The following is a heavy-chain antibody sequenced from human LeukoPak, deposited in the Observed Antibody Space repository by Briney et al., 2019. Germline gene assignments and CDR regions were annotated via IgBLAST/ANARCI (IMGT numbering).Heavy chain of an antibody. Sequence: SETLSLTCAVSGGSISSGGYSWSWIRQPPGKGLEWIGYIYHSGSTYYNPSLKSRVTISVDRSKNQFSLKLSSVTAADTAVYYCARGVIRGYNVVGYWGQGTLVTVSS. CDR3: ARGVIRGYNVVGY. D-gene: IGHD5-24*01. CDR1: GGSISSGGYS. V-gene: IGHV4-30-2*01. J-gene: IGHJ4*02. CDR2: IYHSGST.